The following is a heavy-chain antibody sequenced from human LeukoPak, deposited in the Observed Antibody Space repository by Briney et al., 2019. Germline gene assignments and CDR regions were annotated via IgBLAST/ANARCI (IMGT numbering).Heavy chain of an antibody. J-gene: IGHJ4*02. V-gene: IGHV1-58*02. CDR2: IVVGSGNT. Sequence: SVTVSCKASGFTFTSSAMQWVRQARGQRLEWIGWIVVGSGNTNYAQKFQERVTITRDMSTSTVYMELSSLRSEDTAVYYCARPILPKYSSSFDYWGQGTLVTVSS. CDR1: GFTFTSSA. D-gene: IGHD6-13*01. CDR3: ARPILPKYSSSFDY.